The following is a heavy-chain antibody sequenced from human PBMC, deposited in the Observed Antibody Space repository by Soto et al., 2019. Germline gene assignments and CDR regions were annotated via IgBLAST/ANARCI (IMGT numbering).Heavy chain of an antibody. CDR2: INSDGRTA. J-gene: IGHJ6*02. CDR1: GFTFSDFW. V-gene: IGHV3-74*01. Sequence: GESLKISCAASGFTFSDFWLHWVRQAPEKGLVWVSRINSDGRTANYADSVKGRFTISRDNAKNTLYLQMNRLRAEDTAVYYCARGPRYYAVDVWGQGTTVTVSS. CDR3: ARGPRYYAVDV.